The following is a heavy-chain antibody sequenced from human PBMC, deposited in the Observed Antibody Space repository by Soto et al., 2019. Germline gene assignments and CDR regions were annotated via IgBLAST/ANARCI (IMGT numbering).Heavy chain of an antibody. CDR2: ISYDGSNK. CDR1: GFTFSNSA. CDR3: AGGDYGLMTAFDY. D-gene: IGHD4-17*01. Sequence: PGGSLRLSCAASGFTFSNSAMHWVRQAPGKGLEWVAVISYDGSNKYYVDSVKGRFTISRDNSKNTLYLQMNSLRVEDTAVYYCAGGDYGLMTAFDYWGQGTLVTVSS. V-gene: IGHV3-30-3*01. J-gene: IGHJ4*02.